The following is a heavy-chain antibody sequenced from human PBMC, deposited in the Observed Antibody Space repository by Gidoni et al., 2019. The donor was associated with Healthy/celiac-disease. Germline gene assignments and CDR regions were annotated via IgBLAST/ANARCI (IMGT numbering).Heavy chain of an antibody. D-gene: IGHD6-19*01. CDR2: IYYSGST. CDR1: GGSISSYY. J-gene: IGHJ5*02. Sequence: QVQLQESGPGLVKPSETLSLTCTVSGGSISSYYWSWIRQPPGKGLEWIGYIYYSGSTNYNPSLKSRVTISVDTSKNQFSLKLSSVTAADTAVYYCARRRIAVADNWFDPWGQGTLVTVSS. CDR3: ARRRIAVADNWFDP. V-gene: IGHV4-59*01.